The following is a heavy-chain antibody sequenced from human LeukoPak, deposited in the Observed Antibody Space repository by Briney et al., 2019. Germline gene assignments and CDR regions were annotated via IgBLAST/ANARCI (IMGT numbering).Heavy chain of an antibody. Sequence: GGSLRLSCAASGFPFSAYALHWVRQAPGKGLEWVAIISFDASIEQYADSVRSRFIVSRDNSKNTVYLQMNSLRTDDTARYFCAREEEGELPDYWGQGTLVTVSS. CDR1: GFPFSAYA. CDR2: ISFDASIE. CDR3: AREEEGELPDY. J-gene: IGHJ4*02. V-gene: IGHV3-30*03. D-gene: IGHD1-26*01.